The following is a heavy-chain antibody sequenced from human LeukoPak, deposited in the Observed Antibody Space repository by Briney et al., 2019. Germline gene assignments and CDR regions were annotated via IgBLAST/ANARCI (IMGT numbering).Heavy chain of an antibody. D-gene: IGHD3-22*01. CDR1: GYTFTGYY. CDR2: INPNSGGT. V-gene: IGHV1-2*02. J-gene: IGHJ4*02. CDR3: ARVTYYYDSSGYYPTFDY. Sequence: ASVKVSCKASGYTFTGYYVHWVRQAPGQGLEWMGWINPNSGGTNYAQKFQGRVTMTRDTSISTAYMELSRLRSDDTAVYYCARVTYYYDSSGYYPTFDYWGQGTLVTVSS.